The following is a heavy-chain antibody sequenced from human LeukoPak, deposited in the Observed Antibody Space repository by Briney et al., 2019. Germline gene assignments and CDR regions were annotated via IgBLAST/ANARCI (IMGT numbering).Heavy chain of an antibody. J-gene: IGHJ4*02. Sequence: ASVKVSCKASGYTFTNYGISWVRQAPGQGLEWMGWISAYNGNTNYAQKLQARVTMTTDTSTSTAYMELRSLRSDDTAVYYCARISRGWDYYDSSGPDYWGLGTLVTVSS. D-gene: IGHD3-22*01. CDR3: ARISRGWDYYDSSGPDY. V-gene: IGHV1-18*01. CDR2: ISAYNGNT. CDR1: GYTFTNYG.